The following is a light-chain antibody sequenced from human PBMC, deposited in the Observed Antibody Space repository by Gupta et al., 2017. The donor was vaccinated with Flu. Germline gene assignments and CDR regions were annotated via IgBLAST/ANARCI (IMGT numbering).Light chain of an antibody. J-gene: IGLJ1*01. Sequence: SYELTQPPSVSVSPGQTASITCSGDKLGDKYASWYQQKPGQSPVLVIYQDNKRPSGIPDRFSGSNSGNTATLTIGGTQAMDEADYYCQAWDSNTLYVFGTGTKVTVL. CDR1: KLGDKY. V-gene: IGLV3-1*01. CDR2: QDN. CDR3: QAWDSNTLYV.